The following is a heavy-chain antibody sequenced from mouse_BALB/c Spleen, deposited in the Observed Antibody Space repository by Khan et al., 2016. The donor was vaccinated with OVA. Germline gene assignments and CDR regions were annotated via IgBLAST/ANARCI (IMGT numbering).Heavy chain of an antibody. D-gene: IGHD6-1*01. CDR3: ARAASYWYFDV. CDR2: INTYTGEP. J-gene: IGHJ1*01. V-gene: IGHV9-1*02. Sequence: QIQLVQSGPELKKPGETVKISCKASGYTFTNYGMNWVKQAPGKGLKWMGWINTYTGEPTYTDDFKGRFAFPLETSTSTAYLQINNLKNEDLATCFSARAASYWYFDVWGAGTAVTVSS. CDR1: GYTFTNYG.